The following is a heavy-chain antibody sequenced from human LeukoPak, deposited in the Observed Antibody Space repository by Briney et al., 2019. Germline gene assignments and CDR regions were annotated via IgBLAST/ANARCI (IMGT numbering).Heavy chain of an antibody. V-gene: IGHV3-64*02. CDR2: VSSDGGNT. CDR3: ARGRGTCSRPYCFDY. D-gene: IGHD3-16*01. CDR1: GFSFSDST. J-gene: IGHJ4*02. Sequence: PGGSLRLSCAASGFSFSDSTMYWVRQAPGQGLEYVSAVSSDGGNTYYADSVKGRFTVSRDNSKNTLYLQMGSLRAEDMAVYYCARGRGTCSRPYCFDYWGQGALVTVSS.